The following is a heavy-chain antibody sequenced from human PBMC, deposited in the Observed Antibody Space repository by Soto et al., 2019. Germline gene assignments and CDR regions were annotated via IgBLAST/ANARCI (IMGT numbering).Heavy chain of an antibody. CDR3: ARDGGYNYGSFDY. D-gene: IGHD5-18*01. V-gene: IGHV3-48*04. CDR1: GFSFDTDA. Sequence: PGGSLRLSCAASGFSFDTDALNWVRQAPGKGLEWVSYISSSSVTIHYADSVKGRFTISRDNAKNSMYLQMKSLRAEDTAVYYCARDGGYNYGSFDYWGQGALVTVSS. CDR2: ISSSSVTI. J-gene: IGHJ4*02.